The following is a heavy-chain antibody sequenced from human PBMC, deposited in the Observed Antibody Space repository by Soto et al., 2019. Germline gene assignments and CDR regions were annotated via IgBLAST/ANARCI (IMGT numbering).Heavy chain of an antibody. CDR2: IYFNGNT. D-gene: IGHD3-16*01. CDR1: GGAIGGYY. CDR3: ASVTFGGVVLAH. J-gene: IGHJ4*02. Sequence: NPSETLSLTCSLSGGAIGGYYWSWIRQPPGKALEWIGYIYFNGNTNYNPSLKRRVTISIDTSKKQISLNLTSVTDADTAVYYCASVTFGGVVLAHWGQGTLVTVSS. V-gene: IGHV4-59*01.